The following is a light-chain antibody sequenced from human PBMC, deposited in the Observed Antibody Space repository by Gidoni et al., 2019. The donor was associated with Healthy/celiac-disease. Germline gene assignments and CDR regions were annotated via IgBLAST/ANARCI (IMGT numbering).Light chain of an antibody. J-gene: IGKJ5*01. CDR2: DAS. V-gene: IGKV1-33*01. CDR3: QQYDNLPSIT. Sequence: DIQMTQSPSSLSASVGDRVTITCQASQDISNYLNWYQQKPGKAPKLLIYDASNLETGVPSRCSGSGSGTDFTFTISSLQPEDIATYYCQQYDNLPSITFGQXTRLEIK. CDR1: QDISNY.